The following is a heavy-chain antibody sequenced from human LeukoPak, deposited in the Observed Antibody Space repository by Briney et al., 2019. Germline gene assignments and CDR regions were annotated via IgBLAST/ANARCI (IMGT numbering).Heavy chain of an antibody. CDR3: AKGGFGVVAYYYYYMDV. CDR1: GFTFSSYA. Sequence: GGSLRLSCAASGFTFSSYAMSWVRQAPGKGLEWVSAISGSGGSTYYADSVKGRFTISRDNSKNTLYLQMNSLRAEDTAVYYCAKGGFGVVAYYYYYMDVWGKGTTVTVSS. CDR2: ISGSGGST. J-gene: IGHJ6*03. D-gene: IGHD3-3*01. V-gene: IGHV3-23*01.